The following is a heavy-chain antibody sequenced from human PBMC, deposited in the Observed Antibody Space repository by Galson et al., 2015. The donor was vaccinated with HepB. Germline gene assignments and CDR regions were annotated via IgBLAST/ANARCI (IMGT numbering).Heavy chain of an antibody. Sequence: SLRLSSAASGCTFSSYAMSWVPQAPGKGLGWVSASSGSGGSTYYADAVKGRFTISRDNSKNTLYLQMNSLGAEDTAVYYCAKDGDSSGWAARTYYYYGMDVWGQGTTVTVSS. J-gene: IGHJ6*02. CDR3: AKDGDSSGWAARTYYYYGMDV. CDR1: GCTFSSYA. V-gene: IGHV3-23*01. CDR2: SSGSGGST. D-gene: IGHD6-19*01.